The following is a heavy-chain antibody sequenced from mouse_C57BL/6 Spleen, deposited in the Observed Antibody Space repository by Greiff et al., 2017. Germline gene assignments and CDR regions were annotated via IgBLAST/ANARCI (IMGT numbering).Heavy chain of an antibody. CDR3: ARDWDGGFAY. CDR1: GFTFSDYG. J-gene: IGHJ3*01. D-gene: IGHD4-1*01. Sequence: EVKVEESGGGLVQPGGSMKLSCVASGFTFSDYGMHWVRQAPEKGLEWVAYISSGSSTIYYADTVKGRFTISRDNAKNTLFLQMTSLRSEDTAMYYCARDWDGGFAYWGQGTLVTVSA. CDR2: ISSGSSTI. V-gene: IGHV5-17*01.